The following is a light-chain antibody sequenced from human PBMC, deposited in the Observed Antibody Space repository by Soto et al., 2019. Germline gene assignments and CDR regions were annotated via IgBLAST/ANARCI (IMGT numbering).Light chain of an antibody. Sequence: QSVLTQPASVSGSPGQSITISCTGTSSDVGTYTLVSWYQHHPGKAPKLVIYEVNKRPAGVSKRFSGSKSGDTASLTISGLQAEDEADYYCSSYVGSNTYVFGTGTKVTVL. CDR3: SSYVGSNTYV. J-gene: IGLJ1*01. CDR1: SSDVGTYTL. V-gene: IGLV2-23*02. CDR2: EVN.